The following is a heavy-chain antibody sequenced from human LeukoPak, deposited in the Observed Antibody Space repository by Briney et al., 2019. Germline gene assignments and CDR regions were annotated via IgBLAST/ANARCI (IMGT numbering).Heavy chain of an antibody. J-gene: IGHJ4*02. CDR1: GFIATTNY. Sequence: GSLRLSCAGSGFIATTNYMSWVRQAPGKGLEWIGEINHSGSTNYNPSLKSRVTISVDTSKNQFSLKLSSVTAADTAVYYCARGLIPSDYWGQGTLVTVSS. CDR3: ARGLIPSDY. CDR2: INHSGST. V-gene: IGHV4-34*01.